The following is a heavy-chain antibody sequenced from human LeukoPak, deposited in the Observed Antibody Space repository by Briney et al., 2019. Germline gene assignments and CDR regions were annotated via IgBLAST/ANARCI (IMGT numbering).Heavy chain of an antibody. CDR2: ISGSGNTT. J-gene: IGHJ2*01. V-gene: IGHV3-23*01. D-gene: IGHD2-15*01. CDR1: QFTFSNYA. Sequence: GGSLRLSCAASQFTFSNYAMSWVRQAQGKGLEWVSAISGSGNTTYFGDSVTGRFTISRDNPKNTVYLQMNSLSAEDTAVYYCAKGPAPYCSGGSCYSPHWYFDLWGRGTLVTVSS. CDR3: AKGPAPYCSGGSCYSPHWYFDL.